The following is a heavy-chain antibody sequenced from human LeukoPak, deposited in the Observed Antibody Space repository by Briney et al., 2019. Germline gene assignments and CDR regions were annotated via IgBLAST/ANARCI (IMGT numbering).Heavy chain of an antibody. V-gene: IGHV3-23*01. CDR2: ISSSGGST. J-gene: IGHJ4*02. D-gene: IGHD2-15*01. CDR3: AKGVVAGREGYYFDY. Sequence: PGASLRLSCAASGFTFSSYAMSWVRQAPGKGLEWVSAISSSGGSTYYADSVKGRFTISRDNSKNTLYLQMNSLRAEDTAVYYCAKGVVAGREGYYFDYWGQGTLVTVSS. CDR1: GFTFSSYA.